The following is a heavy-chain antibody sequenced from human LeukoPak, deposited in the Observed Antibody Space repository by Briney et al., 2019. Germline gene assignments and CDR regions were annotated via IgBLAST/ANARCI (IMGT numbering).Heavy chain of an antibody. CDR1: GFTFSSYA. V-gene: IGHV3-23*01. Sequence: TGGSLRLSFAASGFTFSSYAMSWVRQAPGKGLEWVSAISGSGGSTYYADSVKGRFTISRDNSKNTLYLQMNSLRAEDTAVYYCAKDILIAAAGRYYYYYGMDVWGQGTTVTVSS. CDR2: ISGSGGST. CDR3: AKDILIAAAGRYYYYYGMDV. D-gene: IGHD6-13*01. J-gene: IGHJ6*02.